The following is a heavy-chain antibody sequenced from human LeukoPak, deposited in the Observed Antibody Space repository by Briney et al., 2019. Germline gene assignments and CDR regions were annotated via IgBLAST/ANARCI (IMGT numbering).Heavy chain of an antibody. CDR2: ISYDGSNK. D-gene: IGHD3-22*01. Sequence: PGGSLRLSCAASGFTFSSYAMHWVRQAPGKGLEWVAVISYDGSNKYYADSVKGRFTISRDNSKNTLYLQMNSLRAEDTAVYYCARDRKPFHDITMIVWWGQGTLVTVSS. CDR1: GFTFSSYA. CDR3: ARDRKPFHDITMIVW. J-gene: IGHJ4*02. V-gene: IGHV3-30-3*01.